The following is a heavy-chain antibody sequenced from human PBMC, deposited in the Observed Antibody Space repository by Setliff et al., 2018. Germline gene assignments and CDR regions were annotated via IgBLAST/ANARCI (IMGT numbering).Heavy chain of an antibody. CDR2: IYYSGST. D-gene: IGHD3-10*01. V-gene: IGHV4-39*01. J-gene: IGHJ6*03. CDR1: GASISSSGYY. CDR3: ARHVGSRGRGYNYYYYYMDV. Sequence: SETLSLTCTVSGASISSSGYYWGWIRQPPGEGLEWIASIYYSGSTYYNPSLKSRVTMSVDTSRNQFSLKLSSVTAADTAVYYCARHVGSRGRGYNYYYYYMDVWGKGTTVTVSS.